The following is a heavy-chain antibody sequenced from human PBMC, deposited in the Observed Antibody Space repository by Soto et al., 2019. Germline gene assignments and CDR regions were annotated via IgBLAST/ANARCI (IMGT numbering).Heavy chain of an antibody. V-gene: IGHV4-34*01. CDR1: GGSFSGYY. CDR2: INHSGST. J-gene: IGHJ6*03. CDR3: ARGLPSDMHYYYYYMDV. D-gene: IGHD3-9*01. Sequence: SETLSLTCAVYGGSFSGYYWSWIRQPPGKGLEWIGEINHSGSTNYNPSLKSRVTISVDTSKNQFSLKLSSVTAADTAVYYCARGLPSDMHYYYYYMDVWGKGTTVTVSS.